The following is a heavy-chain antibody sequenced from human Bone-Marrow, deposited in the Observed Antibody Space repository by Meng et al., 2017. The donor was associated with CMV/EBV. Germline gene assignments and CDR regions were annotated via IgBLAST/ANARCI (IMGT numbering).Heavy chain of an antibody. D-gene: IGHD3-3*01. J-gene: IGHJ6*02. CDR1: GFTVSSNY. Sequence: GGSLRLSCAASGFTVSSNYMSWVRQAPGKGLEWVSVIYSGGSTYYADSVKGRFTISRDNAKNTLYLQMNSLRAEDTAVYYCARDLGGVDFGVVRGDYYGMDVWGQGTTVTVSS. V-gene: IGHV3-66*01. CDR2: IYSGGST. CDR3: ARDLGGVDFGVVRGDYYGMDV.